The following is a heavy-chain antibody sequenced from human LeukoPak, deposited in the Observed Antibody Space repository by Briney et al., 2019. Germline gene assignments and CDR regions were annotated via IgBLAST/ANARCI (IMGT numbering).Heavy chain of an antibody. CDR1: GFTFSTYW. V-gene: IGHV3-74*01. CDR2: IHYDGTYT. D-gene: IGHD5-18*01. CDR3: ARGAEGHNYGELDS. J-gene: IGHJ5*01. Sequence: GGSLRLSCAASGFTFSTYWMHWVRQTPGKGLVWLSRIHYDGTYTTYVDSVRGRFTISRDNTKSTLYLQMNSLRADDTAVYYCARGAEGHNYGELDSWGQGTLVTVSS.